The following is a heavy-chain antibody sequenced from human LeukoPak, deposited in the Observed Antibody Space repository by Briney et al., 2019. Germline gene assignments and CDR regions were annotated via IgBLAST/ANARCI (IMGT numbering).Heavy chain of an antibody. Sequence: GGSLRLSCAASGFTFSSYDMSWVRQAPGEGLEWVSGISACGGTIYYTDSVKGRFTISRDNSKNTLDLQMNSLRAEDTAVYYCAKDRARAAAGFFDFWGQGTLVTVSS. CDR1: GFTFSSYD. CDR3: AKDRARAAAGFFDF. D-gene: IGHD6-13*01. J-gene: IGHJ4*02. CDR2: ISACGGTI. V-gene: IGHV3-23*01.